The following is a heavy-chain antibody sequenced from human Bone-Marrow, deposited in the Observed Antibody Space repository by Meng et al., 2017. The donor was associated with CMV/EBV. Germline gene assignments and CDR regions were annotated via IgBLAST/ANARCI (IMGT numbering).Heavy chain of an antibody. Sequence: GGSLRLSCAASGFTFSNYGMHWVRQAPGKGLEWVAFIRYDGSNKYYADSVKGRFTISRDNSKNTLYLQMNSLRAEDTAVYYCAKDSSLGYYGMDVWGQGTMVTGYS. CDR2: IRYDGSNK. J-gene: IGHJ6*01. CDR1: GFTFSNYG. V-gene: IGHV3-30*02. CDR3: AKDSSLGYYGMDV. D-gene: IGHD6-13*01.